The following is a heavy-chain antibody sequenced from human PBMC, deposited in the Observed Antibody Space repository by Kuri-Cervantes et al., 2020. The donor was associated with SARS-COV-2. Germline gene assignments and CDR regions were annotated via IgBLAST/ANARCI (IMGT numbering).Heavy chain of an antibody. J-gene: IGHJ4*02. CDR3: ARGQIPAFHFDY. CDR2: ISYDGTNQ. CDR1: GLTFSTYA. Sequence: GESLKISCAASGLTFSTYATYWVRQTPGKGLEWVALISYDGTNQYYTDSVKGRFTISRDNSKNTLFLQMNSLTAEDTAVYFCARGQIPAFHFDYWGQG. D-gene: IGHD2-2*01. V-gene: IGHV3-30*04.